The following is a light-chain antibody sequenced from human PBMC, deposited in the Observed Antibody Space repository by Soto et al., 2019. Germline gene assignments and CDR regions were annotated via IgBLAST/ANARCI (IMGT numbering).Light chain of an antibody. CDR2: EVS. CDR3: SSFAGSNNFPYV. Sequence: SVLTQPASVSGSLGQSITISCTGTSSDVGAYNYVSWYQQQPGKAPKLMISEVSNRPSGVPDRFSGSKSGNTASLTVSGLQAEDEADYYCSSFAGSNNFPYVFGTGTKVTVL. V-gene: IGLV2-8*01. CDR1: SSDVGAYNY. J-gene: IGLJ1*01.